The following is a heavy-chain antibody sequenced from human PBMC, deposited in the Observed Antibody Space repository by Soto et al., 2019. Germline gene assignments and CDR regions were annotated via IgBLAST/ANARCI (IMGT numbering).Heavy chain of an antibody. V-gene: IGHV4-59*01. J-gene: IGHJ4*02. D-gene: IGHD6-25*01. CDR3: ASTNQRLAFDD. CDR2: FYNSGNT. CDR1: GDSISNYY. Sequence: SETLSLTCTVSGDSISNYYWTWIRQPPGKGLEWIGCFYNSGNTNYNPSLKSRVTISVDTSNNQFSLGVNSVTAADTAVYYCASTNQRLAFDDWGKGALVPVAS.